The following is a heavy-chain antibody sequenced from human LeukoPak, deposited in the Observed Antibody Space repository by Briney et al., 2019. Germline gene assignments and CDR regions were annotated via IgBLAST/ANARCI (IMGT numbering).Heavy chain of an antibody. V-gene: IGHV1-69*04. J-gene: IGHJ6*03. CDR3: ARYYHTYDFWSGYYDYYYYMDV. CDR2: IIPILGIA. D-gene: IGHD3-3*01. Sequence: SVKVSCKASGGTFSSYAISWVRQAPGQGLEWMGRIIPILGIANYAQKFQGRVTITADKSTSTAYMELSSLRSEDTAVYYCARYYHTYDFWSGYYDYYYYMDVWGKGTTVTVSS. CDR1: GGTFSSYA.